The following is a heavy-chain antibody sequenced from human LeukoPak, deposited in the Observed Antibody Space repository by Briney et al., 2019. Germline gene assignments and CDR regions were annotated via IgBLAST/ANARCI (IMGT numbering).Heavy chain of an antibody. V-gene: IGHV3-49*04. J-gene: IGHJ4*02. CDR1: GFTFGDYA. Sequence: GGSLRLSCTAAGFTFGDYAMTWVRQAPGKGLEWVGFIRSKTYGGTTEYAASVKGRFTISRDDSKSIAYLQVNSLKTEDTAVYYCTRTFGVVNNFDYWGQGTLVTVSS. CDR3: TRTFGVVNNFDY. D-gene: IGHD3-3*01. CDR2: IRSKTYGGTT.